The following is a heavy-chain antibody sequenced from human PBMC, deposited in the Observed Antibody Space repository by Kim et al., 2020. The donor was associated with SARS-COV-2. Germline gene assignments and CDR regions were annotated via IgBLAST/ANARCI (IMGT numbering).Heavy chain of an antibody. Sequence: GGSLRLSCAASGFTFSSYAMSWVRQAPGKGLEWVSAISGSGGSTYYADSVKGRFTISRDNSKNTLYLQMNSLRAEDTAVYYCAKDQFLRGELPGIDYWGQGTLVTVSS. CDR1: GFTFSSYA. V-gene: IGHV3-23*01. D-gene: IGHD1-26*01. CDR3: AKDQFLRGELPGIDY. J-gene: IGHJ4*02. CDR2: ISGSGGST.